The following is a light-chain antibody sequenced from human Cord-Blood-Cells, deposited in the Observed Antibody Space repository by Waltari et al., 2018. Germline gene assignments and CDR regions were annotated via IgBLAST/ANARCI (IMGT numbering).Light chain of an antibody. Sequence: QAVLTQPSSLSASPGASASLTCTLRSGINVGTYRIYWYQKKPGSPPQYLLRYKSDVDKQQRSGVPRRFSGSKDASTNAGILLISGLQAEDEAVYYCMMWHSSAWVFGGGTRLTVL. CDR1: SGINVGTYR. V-gene: IGLV5-45*02. CDR2: YKSDVDK. J-gene: IGLJ2*01. CDR3: MMWHSSAWV.